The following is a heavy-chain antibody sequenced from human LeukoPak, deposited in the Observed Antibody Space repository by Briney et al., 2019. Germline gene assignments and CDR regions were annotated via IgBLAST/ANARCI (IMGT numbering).Heavy chain of an antibody. CDR1: GYTFTSYG. CDR3: ARGGMVMSPFDY. Sequence: ASVKVSCKASGYTFTSYGISWVRQAPGQGLEWMGWISAYNGNTNYAQKLQGRVTMTRDTSTSTVYMELSSLRSVDTAVYYCARGGMVMSPFDYWGQGTLVTVSS. CDR2: ISAYNGNT. D-gene: IGHD5-18*01. V-gene: IGHV1-18*01. J-gene: IGHJ4*02.